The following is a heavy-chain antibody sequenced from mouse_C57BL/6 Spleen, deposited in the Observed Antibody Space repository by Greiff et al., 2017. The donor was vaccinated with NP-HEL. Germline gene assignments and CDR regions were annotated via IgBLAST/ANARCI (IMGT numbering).Heavy chain of an antibody. J-gene: IGHJ2*01. CDR1: GFTFSDYG. CDR3: ARPYGNSFFDY. V-gene: IGHV5-17*01. Sequence: VHVKQSGGGLVKPGGSLKLSCAASGFTFSDYGMHWVRQAPEKGLEWVAYISSGSSTIYYADTVKGRFTISRDNAKNTLFLQMTSLRSEDTAMYYCARPYGNSFFDYWGQGTTLTVSS. D-gene: IGHD2-1*01. CDR2: ISSGSSTI.